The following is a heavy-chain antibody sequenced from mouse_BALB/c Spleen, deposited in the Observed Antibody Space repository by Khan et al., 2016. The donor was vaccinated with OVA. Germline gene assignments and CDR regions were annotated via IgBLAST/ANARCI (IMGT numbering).Heavy chain of an antibody. D-gene: IGHD1-1*01. CDR2: IGPGSGST. CDR1: GYTFTSYW. Sequence: DLVKPGASVKLSCKASGYTFTSYWINWIKQRPGQGLEWIGRIGPGSGSTSYNEMFTGKATLTVDTTSSTAYIQLSSLSSEDSAAYFCARSNYYGSSLYAMDYWGQGTSVTVSS. V-gene: IGHV1S41*01. J-gene: IGHJ4*01. CDR3: ARSNYYGSSLYAMDY.